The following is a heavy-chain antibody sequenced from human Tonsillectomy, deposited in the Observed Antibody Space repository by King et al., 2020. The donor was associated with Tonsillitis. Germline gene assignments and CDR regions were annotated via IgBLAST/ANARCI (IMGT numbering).Heavy chain of an antibody. D-gene: IGHD3-10*01. CDR3: VKDRFVAY. CDR2: ISSNGDST. CDR1: GFTFSSYY. J-gene: IGHJ4*02. Sequence: VQLVESGGGLVQPGGSLRLSCSVSGFTFSSYYMHWVRQAPGKGLEYASSISSNGDSTYYADSVKGRFIISRDNSKNTLYLQMSSLRSEDTAVYYCVKDRFVAYWGRGILVTVSS. V-gene: IGHV3-64D*06.